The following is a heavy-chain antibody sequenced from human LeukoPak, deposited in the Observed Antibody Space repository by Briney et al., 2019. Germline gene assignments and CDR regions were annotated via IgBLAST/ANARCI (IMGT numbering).Heavy chain of an antibody. V-gene: IGHV1-2*02. D-gene: IGHD3-3*01. J-gene: IGHJ4*02. CDR1: GYTFTGYY. CDR3: ARSIGIYDFWSGYVNY. Sequence: ASVKVSCXASGYTFTGYYMHWVRQATGQGLEWMGWINPNSGGTNYAQKFQGRVTMTRDTSISTAYMELSRLRSDDTAVYYCARSIGIYDFWSGYVNYWGQGTLVTVSS. CDR2: INPNSGGT.